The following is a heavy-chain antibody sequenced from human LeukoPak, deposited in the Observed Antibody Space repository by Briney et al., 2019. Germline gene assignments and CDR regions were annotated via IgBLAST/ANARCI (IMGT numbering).Heavy chain of an antibody. V-gene: IGHV4-4*07. CDR3: ARDLYYDYVWGSWTPYYFDY. J-gene: IGHJ4*02. Sequence: SETLSLTCTVSGGSISSYYWSWIRQPAGKGLEWIGRIYTSGSTNYNPSLKSRVTMSVDTSKNQLSLKLSSVTAADTAVYYCARDLYYDYVWGSWTPYYFDYWGQGTLVTVSS. D-gene: IGHD3-16*01. CDR1: GGSISSYY. CDR2: IYTSGST.